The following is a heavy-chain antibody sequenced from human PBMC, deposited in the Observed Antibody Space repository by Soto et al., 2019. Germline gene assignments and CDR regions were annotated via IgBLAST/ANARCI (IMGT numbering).Heavy chain of an antibody. CDR3: AREGSSGGVGNWFDP. Sequence: VASVKVSCKASGGTFSSYAISWVRQAPGQGLEWMGGIIPIFGTANYAQKFQGRVTITADESTSTAYMELSSLRSEDTAVYYCAREGSSGGVGNWFDPWGQGTLVTVSS. V-gene: IGHV1-69*13. CDR1: GGTFSSYA. D-gene: IGHD6-19*01. J-gene: IGHJ5*02. CDR2: IIPIFGTA.